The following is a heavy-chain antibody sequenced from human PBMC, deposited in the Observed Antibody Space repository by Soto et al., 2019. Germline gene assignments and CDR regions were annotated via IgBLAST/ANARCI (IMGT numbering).Heavy chain of an antibody. V-gene: IGHV4-59*08. Sequence: SETLSLTCTVSGGSISSYYWSWIRQHPGKGLEWIGYIYYSGSTNYNPSLKSRVTISVDTSKNQFSLKLSSVTAADTAVYYCARHIYYYGSVPSNWFDPWGQGTLVTVSS. D-gene: IGHD3-10*01. CDR2: IYYSGST. J-gene: IGHJ5*02. CDR1: GGSISSYY. CDR3: ARHIYYYGSVPSNWFDP.